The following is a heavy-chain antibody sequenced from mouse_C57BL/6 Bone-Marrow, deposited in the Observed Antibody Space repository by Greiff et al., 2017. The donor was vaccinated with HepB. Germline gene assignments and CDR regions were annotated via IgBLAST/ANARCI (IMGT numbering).Heavy chain of an antibody. CDR3: ARVTTSFAY. Sequence: EVKLMESGPELVKPGASVKMSCKASGYTFTDYNMHWVKQSHGKSLEWIGYINPNNGGTSYNQKFKGKATLTVNKSSSTAYMELRSLTSEDSAVYYCARVTTSFAYWGQGTLVTVSA. V-gene: IGHV1-22*01. J-gene: IGHJ3*01. CDR1: GYTFTDYN. D-gene: IGHD2-12*01. CDR2: INPNNGGT.